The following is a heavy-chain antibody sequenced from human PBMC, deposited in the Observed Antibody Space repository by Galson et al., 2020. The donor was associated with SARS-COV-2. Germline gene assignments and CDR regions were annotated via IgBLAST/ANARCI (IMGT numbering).Heavy chain of an antibody. Sequence: SETLSLTCAVYGGSFSGYYWSWIRQPPGKGLHWIGEINHRGSTNYDPSLQGRVAMSVDTSKNQFSLRLSSVTAADTAVYYCVRGAEERRIIVVVPYYYTYMDVWGGGTAVTVSS. CDR2: INHRGST. CDR1: GGSFSGYY. J-gene: IGHJ6*03. D-gene: IGHD2-2*01. V-gene: IGHV4-34*01. CDR3: VRGAEERRIIVVVPYYYTYMDV.